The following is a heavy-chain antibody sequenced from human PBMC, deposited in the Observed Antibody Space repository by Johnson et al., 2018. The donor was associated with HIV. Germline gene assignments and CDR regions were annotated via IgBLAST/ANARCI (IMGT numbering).Heavy chain of an antibody. V-gene: IGHV3-15*05. CDR3: ARVGGGYYPSHAFDI. CDR1: GFTFSNAW. Sequence: VQLVESGGGLVKSGGSLRLSCAASGFTFSNAWMSWVRQVPGKGLEWVGRIKSKPDGGTTDYAAPVNGRFSISRDDSKNTLYVKMNSLRADDTAAYYCARVGGGYYPSHAFDIWGQGTMVTVSS. J-gene: IGHJ3*02. CDR2: IKSKPDGGTT. D-gene: IGHD3-22*01.